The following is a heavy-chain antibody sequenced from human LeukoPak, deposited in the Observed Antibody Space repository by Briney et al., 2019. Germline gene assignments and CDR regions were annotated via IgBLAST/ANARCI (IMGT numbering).Heavy chain of an antibody. V-gene: IGHV3-53*01. Sequence: GGSLRLSCAASGFAVSNNYMGWVRQAPGKGLEWVSIIYSGGITYYVDSVKGRFTISRDNSKNTLYLQMNSLRAEDTAVYYCTRDSTTFRFGYWGQGTLVTVSS. CDR2: IYSGGIT. D-gene: IGHD4-11*01. J-gene: IGHJ4*02. CDR1: GFAVSNNY. CDR3: TRDSTTFRFGY.